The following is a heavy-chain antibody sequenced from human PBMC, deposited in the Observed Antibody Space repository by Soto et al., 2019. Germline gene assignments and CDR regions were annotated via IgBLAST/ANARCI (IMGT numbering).Heavy chain of an antibody. CDR3: AKYKVFRPPHYTFDL. J-gene: IGHJ2*01. Sequence: EVQLVESGGGLVQPGRSLRLSCAASGFTFDDFAMHWVRRAPGKGLEWVSGISWNSVDIAYADSVKSRLTISRDNDKNSLDLQMKSLRAEETAFYYCAKYKVFRPPHYTFDLCSRCTLVTVSS. CDR1: GFTFDDFA. V-gene: IGHV3-9*01. D-gene: IGHD4-4*01. CDR2: ISWNSVDI.